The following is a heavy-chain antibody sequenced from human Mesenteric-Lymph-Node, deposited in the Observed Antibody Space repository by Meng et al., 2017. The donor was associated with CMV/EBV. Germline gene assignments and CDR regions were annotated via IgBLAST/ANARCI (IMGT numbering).Heavy chain of an antibody. J-gene: IGHJ4*02. CDR1: GFSFSSYS. CDR2: ISSDSSYI. Sequence: GESLKISCGASGFSFSSYSMNWVRQAPGKGLEWVSSISSDSSYIYYADSVRGRFTISRDNAKNSLYLQMNSLRAEDTSLYYCAEDVRSGVGPSFFDYWGQGTLVTVSS. D-gene: IGHD3-16*01. CDR3: AEDVRSGVGPSFFDY. V-gene: IGHV3-21*04.